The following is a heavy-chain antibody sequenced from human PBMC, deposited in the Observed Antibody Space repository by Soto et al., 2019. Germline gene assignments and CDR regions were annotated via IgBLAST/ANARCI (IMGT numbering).Heavy chain of an antibody. Sequence: QVQLVQSGAEVKKPGSSVKVSCKASGGTFSSYAISWVRQAPGQGLEWMGGIIPIFGTANYAQKFQGRVTIPADHSTSTAYMELSSLRSEDTAVYYCARNDGGYCSGGSCHTPDYWGQGTLVTVSS. D-gene: IGHD2-15*01. CDR2: IIPIFGTA. V-gene: IGHV1-69*12. CDR3: ARNDGGYCSGGSCHTPDY. J-gene: IGHJ4*02. CDR1: GGTFSSYA.